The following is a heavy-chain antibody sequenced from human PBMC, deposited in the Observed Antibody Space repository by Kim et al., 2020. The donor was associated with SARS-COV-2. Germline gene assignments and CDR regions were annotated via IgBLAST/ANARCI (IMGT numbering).Heavy chain of an antibody. D-gene: IGHD3-22*01. J-gene: IGHJ4*02. V-gene: IGHV3-21*01. CDR3: ASSRGYYDSSGQGVFDY. Sequence: GGSLRLSCAASGFTFSSYSMNWLRQAPGKGLEWVSSISSSSSYIYYADSVKGRFTISRDNAKNSLFLHMNSLRAEDTALYYCASSRGYYDSSGQGVFDYWGQGTLVTVSS. CDR2: ISSSSSYI. CDR1: GFTFSSYS.